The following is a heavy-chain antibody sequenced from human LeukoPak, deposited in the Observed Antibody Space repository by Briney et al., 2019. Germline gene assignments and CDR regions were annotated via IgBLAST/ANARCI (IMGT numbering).Heavy chain of an antibody. J-gene: IGHJ4*02. V-gene: IGHV4-34*01. CDR3: ARDPTTEETVPYYFDD. CDR2: ITHRVAT. D-gene: IGHD4-23*01. CDR1: VGSFIGYH. Sequence: SQTLSLTCAVSVGSFIGYHCNCVRDSPGQGLESIAEITHRVATNYNPSLKNRVTITIDTSKNQFSLKLRSVTAADTAVYYCARDPTTEETVPYYFDDWGQGTLVTVSS.